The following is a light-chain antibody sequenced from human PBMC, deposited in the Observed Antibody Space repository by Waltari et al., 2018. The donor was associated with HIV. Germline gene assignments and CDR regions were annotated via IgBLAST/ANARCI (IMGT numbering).Light chain of an antibody. CDR2: DAS. Sequence: ENELTQSPATLSLSPGERATLSCRASQSVRNYLAWFQQKPGQPPRLLIYDASNRATGVPDRFSGSGSGTDFTLTISNLEPEDFAVYYCQQRSNWITFGQGTRLEIK. V-gene: IGKV3-11*01. CDR3: QQRSNWIT. J-gene: IGKJ5*01. CDR1: QSVRNY.